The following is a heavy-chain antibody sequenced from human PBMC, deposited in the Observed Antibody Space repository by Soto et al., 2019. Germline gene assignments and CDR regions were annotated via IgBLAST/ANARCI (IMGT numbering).Heavy chain of an antibody. CDR2: ISGSGDST. D-gene: IGHD4-17*01. Sequence: PGGSLRLSCAASGFTFSSYAMTWVRQAPGKGPEWVSGISGSGDSTYYADSVKGRFTISRDDFKNRLFLQMDSLRAEDTALYYCARDWGSDYGGLLDSWGQGTLVTVSS. CDR3: ARDWGSDYGGLLDS. J-gene: IGHJ4*02. V-gene: IGHV3-23*01. CDR1: GFTFSSYA.